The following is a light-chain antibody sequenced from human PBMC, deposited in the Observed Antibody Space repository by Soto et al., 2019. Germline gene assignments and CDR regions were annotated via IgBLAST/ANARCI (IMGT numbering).Light chain of an antibody. CDR2: DVS. CDR1: SSDVGGYNY. Sequence: QSALTQPASVSGSPGQSITISCTGTSSDVGGYNYVSWYQQHPGKAPKLMIYDVSDRPSGVSSRFSGSKSGNTASLTISGLQAEDEADYYCSSYTSRSTLVFGGGTTLTVL. J-gene: IGLJ2*01. CDR3: SSYTSRSTLV. V-gene: IGLV2-14*01.